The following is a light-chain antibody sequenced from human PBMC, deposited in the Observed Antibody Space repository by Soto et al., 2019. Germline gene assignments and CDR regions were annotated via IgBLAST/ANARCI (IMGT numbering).Light chain of an antibody. CDR2: DDN. CDR1: ASNIGNNS. J-gene: IGLJ1*01. CDR3: GTWDTSLPACV. Sequence: QSLRTQPPSVSAAPGQRVTISCSGSASNIGNNSVSWYQQLPGAAPKLLIYDDNNRPSGIPDRFSGSKSGTSATLGITGLQTGDEADYYCGTWDTSLPACVFGPGTKVTVL. V-gene: IGLV1-51*01.